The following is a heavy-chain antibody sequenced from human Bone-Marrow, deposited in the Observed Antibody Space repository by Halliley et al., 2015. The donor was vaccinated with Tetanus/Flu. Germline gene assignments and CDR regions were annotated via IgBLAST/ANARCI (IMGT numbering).Heavy chain of an antibody. D-gene: IGHD3-3*01. J-gene: IGHJ6*02. CDR2: ISYSGSI. CDR3: AGFGHYYYYGMDV. Sequence: EWIGYISYSGSINYNPSLKSRVTILGDTSKNQFSLNLISVTAADTAVYYCAGFGHYYYYGMDVWGQGTTVTVSS. V-gene: IGHV4-59*01.